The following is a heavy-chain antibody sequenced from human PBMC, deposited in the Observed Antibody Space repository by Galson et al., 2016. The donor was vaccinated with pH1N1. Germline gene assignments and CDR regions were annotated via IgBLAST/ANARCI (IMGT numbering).Heavy chain of an antibody. CDR2: INTNTGNP. D-gene: IGHD3-9*01. V-gene: IGHV7-4-1*02. J-gene: IGHJ4*02. Sequence: SVKVSCKASGYTFTSYAMNWVRQAPGQGLEWMGWINTNTGNPTYAQGFTGRFVFSLDTSDSTTYLQISSLKAKDTAVYYCASPRPLLRYFDWLLPGGLDYWGQGTLVTVSS. CDR3: ASPRPLLRYFDWLLPGGLDY. CDR1: GYTFTSYA.